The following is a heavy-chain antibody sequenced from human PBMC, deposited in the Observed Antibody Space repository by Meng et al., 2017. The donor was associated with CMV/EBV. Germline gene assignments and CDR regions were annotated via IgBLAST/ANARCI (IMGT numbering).Heavy chain of an antibody. V-gene: IGHV3-53*01. CDR2: IYSGGST. J-gene: IGHJ6*02. CDR1: GFTVSSNY. CDR3: ARGSDRDYYGMDV. Sequence: GGSLRLSCAASGFTVSSNYMSWVRQAPGKGLEWVSVIYSGGSTYYADSVKGRFTISRDNSKNTLYLQMNSLRAEDTAVYYSARGSDRDYYGMDVWGQGTTVTVSS.